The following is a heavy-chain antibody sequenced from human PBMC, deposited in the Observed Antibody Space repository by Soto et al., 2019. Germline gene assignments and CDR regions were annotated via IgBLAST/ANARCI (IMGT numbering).Heavy chain of an antibody. D-gene: IGHD3-3*01. CDR1: RYNFSGYY. CDR3: AREGNDFWSGSPSFDY. Sequence: SVKVSCKAARYNFSGYYMDWVRQAPGQGLEWMGWINPNSGGTNYAQKFQGRVTMTRDTSISTAYMELSRLRSDDTAVYYCAREGNDFWSGSPSFDYWGQGTLVTVSS. J-gene: IGHJ4*02. V-gene: IGHV1-2*02. CDR2: INPNSGGT.